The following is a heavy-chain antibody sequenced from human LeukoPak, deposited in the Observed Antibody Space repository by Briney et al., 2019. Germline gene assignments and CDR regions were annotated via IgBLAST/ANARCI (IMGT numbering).Heavy chain of an antibody. D-gene: IGHD1-20*01. CDR1: GGSISSGGYS. J-gene: IGHJ4*02. Sequence: SQTLSLTCAVSGGSISSGGYSWSWIRQPPGKGLEWIGYIYYSGSTYYNPSLKSRVTISVDTSKNQFSLKLSSVTAADTAVYYCARVITGTTAIDYWGQGTLVTVSS. CDR3: ARVITGTTAIDY. V-gene: IGHV4-30-4*07. CDR2: IYYSGST.